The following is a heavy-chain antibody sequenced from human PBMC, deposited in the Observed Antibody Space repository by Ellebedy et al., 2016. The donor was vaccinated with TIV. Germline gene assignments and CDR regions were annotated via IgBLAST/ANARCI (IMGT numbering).Heavy chain of an antibody. J-gene: IGHJ3*01. Sequence: MPSETLSLTCAVSGGSINSDNWWSWVRQSPGKGLEWLGEIYQTGNTNYNPSLRSRVPMWLEGSRNHFFLNLRSVTAADTATYYCVSGYLGHCRETNCYGGAFDVWGQGAMVTVSS. V-gene: IGHV4-4*02. CDR3: VSGYLGHCRETNCYGGAFDV. CDR2: IYQTGNT. D-gene: IGHD2-15*01. CDR1: GGSINSDNW.